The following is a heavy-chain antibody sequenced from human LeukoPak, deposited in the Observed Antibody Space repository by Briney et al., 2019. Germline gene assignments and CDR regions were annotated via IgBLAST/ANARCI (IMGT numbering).Heavy chain of an antibody. D-gene: IGHD2-2*01. J-gene: IGHJ5*02. CDR1: GFTFSSYA. CDR2: FSGSGGST. Sequence: PGGSLRLSCAASGFTFSSYAMSWVRQAPGKGLECISGFSGSGGSTYYADSVKGRFTISRDNSKNTLYLQMNSLRAEDTAVYYCARQYQLLNNWFDPWGQGTLVTVSS. V-gene: IGHV3-23*01. CDR3: ARQYQLLNNWFDP.